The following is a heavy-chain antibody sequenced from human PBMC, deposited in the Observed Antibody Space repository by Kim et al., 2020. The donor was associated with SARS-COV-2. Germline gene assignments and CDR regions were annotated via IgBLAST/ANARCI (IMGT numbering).Heavy chain of an antibody. J-gene: IGHJ2*01. Sequence: SQTLSLTCAISGDSVSSNSAAWNWIRQSPSRGLEWLGRTYYRSKWYNDYAVSVKSRITINPDTSKNQFSLQLNSVTPEDTAVYYCAREEVAAAGTGPYWYFDLWGRGTLVTVSS. V-gene: IGHV6-1*01. CDR3: AREEVAAAGTGPYWYFDL. D-gene: IGHD6-13*01. CDR2: TYYRSKWYN. CDR1: GDSVSSNSAA.